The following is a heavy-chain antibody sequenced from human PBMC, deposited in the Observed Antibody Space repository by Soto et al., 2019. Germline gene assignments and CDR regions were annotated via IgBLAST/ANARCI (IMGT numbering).Heavy chain of an antibody. CDR3: AALWFGELVFNY. CDR1: GYSISSGYY. Sequence: SETLSLTCSVSGYSISSGYYWCWFRKAPRKGMEWLTSVYLNGTTFHNPSFQSRVTISVDATKNQFSLNLRSVTAADTAIYYCAALWFGELVFNYWGHGILVTVSS. CDR2: VYLNGTT. J-gene: IGHJ4*01. D-gene: IGHD3-10*01. V-gene: IGHV4-38-2*02.